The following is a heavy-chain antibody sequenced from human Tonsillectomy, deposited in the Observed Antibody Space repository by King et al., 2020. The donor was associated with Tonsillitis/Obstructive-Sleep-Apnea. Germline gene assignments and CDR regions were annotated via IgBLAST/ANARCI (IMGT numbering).Heavy chain of an antibody. V-gene: IGHV3-23*04. CDR1: GFTFSSYA. D-gene: IGHD2-2*01. CDR2: MSGSGGST. J-gene: IGHJ5*02. CDR3: TKVVPATMSFDP. Sequence: VQLVESGVGLVQPGGSLRLSCAASGFTFSSYAMSWVRQAPGKGLEWVSVMSGSGGSTYYSDSVKGRFTISRDNSENTLYLQMNSLRAEDTAVYYCTKVVPATMSFDPWGQGALVTVSS.